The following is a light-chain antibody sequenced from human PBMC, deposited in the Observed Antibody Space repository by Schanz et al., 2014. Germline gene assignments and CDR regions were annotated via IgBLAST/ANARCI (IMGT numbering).Light chain of an antibody. CDR1: SSDVGTSNL. CDR3: CSYAGSINLGV. Sequence: QSVLTQPASVSGSPGQSITISCTGTSSDVGTSNLLSWYQQYPGKAPKLLIYDVIKRPSGVSNRFSGSKSGNTASLTISGLQTEDEADYYCCSYAGSINLGVFGGGTKLTVL. J-gene: IGLJ2*01. V-gene: IGLV2-23*02. CDR2: DVI.